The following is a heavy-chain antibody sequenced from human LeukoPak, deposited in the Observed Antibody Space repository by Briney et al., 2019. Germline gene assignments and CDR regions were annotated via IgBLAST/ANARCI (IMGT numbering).Heavy chain of an antibody. CDR1: GFTFSSYA. D-gene: IGHD3-3*01. Sequence: GGSLRLSCAASGFTFSSYAMSWVRPAPGKGLEWVSAISGSGGSTYYADSVKGPVTISRDKSKNTLYLQMNSLRAEGTAVYYCAKTGNDFWSGPNWFDPWGQGTLVTVSS. CDR3: AKTGNDFWSGPNWFDP. CDR2: ISGSGGST. J-gene: IGHJ5*02. V-gene: IGHV3-23*01.